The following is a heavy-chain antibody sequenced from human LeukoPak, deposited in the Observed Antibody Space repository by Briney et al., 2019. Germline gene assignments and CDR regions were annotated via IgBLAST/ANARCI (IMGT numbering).Heavy chain of an antibody. J-gene: IGHJ2*01. V-gene: IGHV1-2*02. CDR3: ARGDTGMAYWYFDL. D-gene: IGHD5-18*01. CDR2: INPNSGGT. CDR1: GYSFTGYY. Sequence: ASVKVSCTASGYSFTGYYMHWVRQGPGQGLEWMGGINPNSGGTDYAQKFQGRVTMTRDTSISTAYMELSRLRSDDTAVYYCARGDTGMAYWYFDLWGRGTLVTVSS.